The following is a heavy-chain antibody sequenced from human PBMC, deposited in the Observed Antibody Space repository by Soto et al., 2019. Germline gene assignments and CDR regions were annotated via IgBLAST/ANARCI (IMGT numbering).Heavy chain of an antibody. J-gene: IGHJ4*02. CDR2: IIPIFGTA. V-gene: IGHV1-69*12. CDR1: GGTFSSYA. D-gene: IGHD5-18*01. CDR3: AIDVDTVPRWSLGY. Sequence: QVQLVQSGAEVKKPGSSVKVSCKASGGTFSSYAISWVRQAPGQGLEWMGGIIPIFGTANYAQKLQGRVTITADESTSTAYMELSSLRSEDTAVYYCAIDVDTVPRWSLGYWGQGTLVTVSS.